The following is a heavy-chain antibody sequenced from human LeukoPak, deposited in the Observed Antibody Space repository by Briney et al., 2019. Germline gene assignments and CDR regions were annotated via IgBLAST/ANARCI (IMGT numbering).Heavy chain of an antibody. Sequence: ASVKVACKASGYTFTGYYIHGVRQPPGQGLEWMGRINPNSGGTNYAQKFQGRVTMTRDTSISTAYMELSRLRSDDTAVYYCARDRRMPTTTFDYWGQGTLVTVSS. CDR3: ARDRRMPTTTFDY. CDR2: INPNSGGT. J-gene: IGHJ4*02. CDR1: GYTFTGYY. V-gene: IGHV1-2*06. D-gene: IGHD5-24*01.